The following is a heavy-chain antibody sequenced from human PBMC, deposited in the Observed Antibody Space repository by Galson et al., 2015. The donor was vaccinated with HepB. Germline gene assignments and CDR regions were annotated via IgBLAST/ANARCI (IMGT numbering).Heavy chain of an antibody. CDR2: ISGSIGST. J-gene: IGHJ4*02. CDR1: GFTFSSYA. CDR3: AKSISSSRARGFDY. V-gene: IGHV3-23*01. D-gene: IGHD6-13*01. Sequence: SLRLSCAASGFTFSSYAMSWVRQAPGKGLEWVSVISGSIGSTYYGDSVKGRFTVSRDNSKNTLYLQMNSLRVEDTAVYYCAKSISSSRARGFDYWGQGTLVTVSS.